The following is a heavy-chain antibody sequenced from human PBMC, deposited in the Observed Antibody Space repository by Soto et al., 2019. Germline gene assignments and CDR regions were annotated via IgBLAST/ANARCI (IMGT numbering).Heavy chain of an antibody. J-gene: IGHJ6*02. CDR2: IYYSGST. CDR1: GGSISSGDYY. V-gene: IGHV4-30-4*01. D-gene: IGHD3-3*01. CDR3: ARDNILGILYGGMDV. Sequence: QVQLQESGPGLVKPSQTLSLTCTVSGGSISSGDYYWSWIRQPPGKGLRWIGYIYYSGSTYYNPSLKSRVTISVDTSKNQFSLKLSSVTAADTAVYYCARDNILGILYGGMDVWGQGTTVTVSS.